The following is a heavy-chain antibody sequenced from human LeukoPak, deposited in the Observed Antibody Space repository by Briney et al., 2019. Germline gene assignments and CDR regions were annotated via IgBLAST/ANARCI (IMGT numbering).Heavy chain of an antibody. Sequence: SVKVSCKASGGTFSSYTISWVRQAPGQGLEWMGRIITIFGTANYAQKFQGRVTITTDESTSTAYMELSSLRSEDTAVYYCARDPHLTVGTVTTTGDEYTWGQGTLVTVSS. CDR2: IITIFGTA. CDR3: ARDPHLTVGTVTTTGDEYT. CDR1: GGTFSSYT. J-gene: IGHJ5*02. D-gene: IGHD1-1*01. V-gene: IGHV1-69*05.